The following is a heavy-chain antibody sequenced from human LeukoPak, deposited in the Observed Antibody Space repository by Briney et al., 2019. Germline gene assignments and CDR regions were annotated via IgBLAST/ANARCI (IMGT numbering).Heavy chain of an antibody. D-gene: IGHD3-10*01. CDR3: ARSPRITVVRGVPLDTFDI. CDR1: GFTFSSYS. J-gene: IGHJ3*02. V-gene: IGHV3-21*01. CDR2: ISSASSYI. Sequence: GGSLRLSCAASGFTFSSYSMNWVRQAPGKGLEWASSISSASSYIYYADSVKGRFTISRDNAKNSLYLQMNSLRAEDTAVYYCARSPRITVVRGVPLDTFDIWGQGTMVTVSS.